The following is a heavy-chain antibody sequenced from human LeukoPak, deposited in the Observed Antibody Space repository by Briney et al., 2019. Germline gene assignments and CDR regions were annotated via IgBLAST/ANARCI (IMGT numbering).Heavy chain of an antibody. CDR3: ARCHGDPENDYYYYGMDV. CDR1: GFTFSDYY. D-gene: IGHD4-17*01. V-gene: IGHV3-11*01. Sequence: PGGSLRLSCAASGFTFSDYYMSWIRQAPGKGLEWVSYISSSGSTIYYADSVKGRFTISRDNAKNSLYLQMNSLRAEDTAVYYCARCHGDPENDYYYYGMDVWGQGTTVTVSS. CDR2: ISSSGSTI. J-gene: IGHJ6*02.